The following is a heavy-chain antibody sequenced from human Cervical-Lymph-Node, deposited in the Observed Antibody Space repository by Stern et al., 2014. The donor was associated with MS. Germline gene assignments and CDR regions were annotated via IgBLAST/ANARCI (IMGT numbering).Heavy chain of an antibody. J-gene: IGHJ6*02. D-gene: IGHD3-10*01. CDR2: IIPIFDAP. CDR1: GDTLSSHT. Sequence: QVQLQESGAEVKKVGSSVKVSCKASGDTLSSHTINWVRQAPGQGLEWMGGIIPIFDAPNYAQKFQGRVRITSDETTNTAHMELSSLRSEDTAVYYCATGAHGMDVWGQGTAVTVSS. V-gene: IGHV1-69*01. CDR3: ATGAHGMDV.